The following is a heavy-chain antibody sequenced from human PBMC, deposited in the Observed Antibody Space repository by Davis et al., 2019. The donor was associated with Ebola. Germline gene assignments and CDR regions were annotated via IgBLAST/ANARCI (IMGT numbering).Heavy chain of an antibody. CDR2: INPNSGGT. Sequence: ASVKVSCKASGYTFTGYYMHWVRQAPGQGLEWMGRINPNSGGTNYAQKFQGRVTMTRDTSISTAYMELSRLRSDDTAVYYCARDMRKEEGCMDVGGQGNPGHRLL. D-gene: IGHD2-15*01. CDR1: GYTFTGYY. J-gene: IGHJ6*02. CDR3: ARDMRKEEGCMDV. V-gene: IGHV1-2*06.